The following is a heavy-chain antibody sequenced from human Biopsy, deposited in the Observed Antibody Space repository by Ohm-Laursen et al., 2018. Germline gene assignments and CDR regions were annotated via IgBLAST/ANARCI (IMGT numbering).Heavy chain of an antibody. D-gene: IGHD1-26*01. CDR3: ARVGAGAPSIDYFDY. J-gene: IGHJ4*02. V-gene: IGHV4-59*01. CDR1: GGSIYNFF. Sequence: TLSLTCTVSGGSIYNFFWSWIRQPPGKGLEWIGYIYYSGSTNYNPSLRGRVTISVDRSKNQFSLELSSVTAADTAVYYCARVGAGAPSIDYFDYWGQGALVTVSS. CDR2: IYYSGST.